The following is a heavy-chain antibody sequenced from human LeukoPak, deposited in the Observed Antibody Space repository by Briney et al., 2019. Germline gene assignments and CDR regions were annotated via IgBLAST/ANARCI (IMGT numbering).Heavy chain of an antibody. CDR1: GFTFSSYW. Sequence: GSLRLSCAASGFTFSSYWMHWVRQAPGKGLVWVSRSNGDGSSTFYADSVKGRFTISRDNAKNTLYLQMDSLRADDTAVYYCARDVGDGFDIWGQGTMVTVSS. CDR2: SNGDGSST. D-gene: IGHD2-21*02. CDR3: ARDVGDGFDI. J-gene: IGHJ3*02. V-gene: IGHV3-74*01.